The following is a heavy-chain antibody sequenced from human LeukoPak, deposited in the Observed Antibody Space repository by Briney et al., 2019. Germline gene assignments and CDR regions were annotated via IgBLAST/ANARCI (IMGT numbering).Heavy chain of an antibody. D-gene: IGHD6-19*01. CDR2: ISGSGGST. CDR3: AKDSSGWYGYFDY. CDR1: GFTVSSNY. J-gene: IGHJ4*02. Sequence: GGSLRLSCAASGFTVSSNYMSWVRQAPGKGLEWVSAISGSGGSTYYADSVKGRFTISRDNSKNTLYLQMNSLRAEDTAVYYCAKDSSGWYGYFDYWGQGTLVTVSS. V-gene: IGHV3-23*01.